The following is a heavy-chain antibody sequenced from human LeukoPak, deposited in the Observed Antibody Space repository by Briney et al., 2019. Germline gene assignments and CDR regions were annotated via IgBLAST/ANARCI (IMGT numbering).Heavy chain of an antibody. J-gene: IGHJ3*02. D-gene: IGHD3-10*01. V-gene: IGHV3-74*01. Sequence: GGSLRLSCAASGFTFSSYWMHWVRQAPGKGLVWVSRINSDGSSTSYADSVKARFTFSRDNAKNTLYLQMNSLRAEDTAVYYCARALGAGAFDIWGQGTMVTVSS. CDR3: ARALGAGAFDI. CDR1: GFTFSSYW. CDR2: INSDGSST.